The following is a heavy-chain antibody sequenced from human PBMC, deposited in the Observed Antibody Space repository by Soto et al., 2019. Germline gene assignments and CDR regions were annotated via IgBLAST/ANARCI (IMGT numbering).Heavy chain of an antibody. CDR2: INSDGSST. J-gene: IGHJ6*02. CDR3: ARDGNRGFDMDV. Sequence: GSLRLSCAASGFTFSSYWMHWVRQAPGKGLVWVSRINSDGSSTSYADSVKGRFTISRDNAKNTLFLQMNSLRDDDTAVYYCARDGNRGFDMDVWGQGTTVTVSS. CDR1: GFTFSSYW. V-gene: IGHV3-74*01.